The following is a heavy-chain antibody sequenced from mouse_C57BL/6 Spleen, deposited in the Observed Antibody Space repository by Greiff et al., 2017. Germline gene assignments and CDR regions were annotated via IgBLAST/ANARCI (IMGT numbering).Heavy chain of an antibody. Sequence: QVQLQQSGAELVRPGTSVKMSCKASGYTFTNYWIGWAKQRPGHGLEWIGDIYPGGGYTNYNEKFKGKATLTAEKSSRTAYMQFSSLTSEHSAIYYCARQDSNYVFFDYWGQGTTLTVSS. CDR1: GYTFTNYW. CDR2: IYPGGGYT. D-gene: IGHD2-5*01. V-gene: IGHV1-63*01. J-gene: IGHJ2*01. CDR3: ARQDSNYVFFDY.